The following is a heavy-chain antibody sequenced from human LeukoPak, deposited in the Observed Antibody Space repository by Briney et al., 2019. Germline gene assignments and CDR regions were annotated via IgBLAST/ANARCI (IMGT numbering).Heavy chain of an antibody. CDR2: VNHSGTT. V-gene: IGHV4-34*01. CDR3: ARGYYDILTGLHPYFDY. D-gene: IGHD3-9*01. CDR1: VESFSGHY. J-gene: IGHJ4*02. Sequence: SETLSLTCAVYVESFSGHYWSWIRQPPGKGLEWIGEVNHSGTTNYNPSLKSRVTISTDISKNQFSLKLSSVTAADTAVYYCARGYYDILTGLHPYFDYWGQGNLVTVSS.